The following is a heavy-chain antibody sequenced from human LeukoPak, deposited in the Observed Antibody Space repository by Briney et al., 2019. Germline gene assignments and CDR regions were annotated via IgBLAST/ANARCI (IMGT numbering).Heavy chain of an antibody. V-gene: IGHV4-59*01. CDR1: GGSISSYY. Sequence: SETLSLTCTVSGGSISSYYWSWIRQPPGKGLERIGYIYYSGSTNYNPSLKSRVTISVDTSKNQFSLKLSSVTAADTAVYYCARSYYYGSGSYSFDYWGQGTLVTVSS. D-gene: IGHD3-10*01. CDR2: IYYSGST. J-gene: IGHJ4*02. CDR3: ARSYYYGSGSYSFDY.